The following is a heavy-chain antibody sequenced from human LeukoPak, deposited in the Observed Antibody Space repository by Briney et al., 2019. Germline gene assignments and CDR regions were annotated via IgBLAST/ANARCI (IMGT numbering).Heavy chain of an antibody. CDR1: GGSISGSY. CDR2: MYNSGST. J-gene: IGHJ4*02. CDR3: ARGIESYGDYGY. Sequence: SETLSLTCTVSGGSISGSYWSWIRQPPGKGLEWIAYMYNSGSTNYNPSPKSRVTISIDTSKNQFSLKLSSLTAADTAIYYCARGIESYGDYGYWGQGILVTVSS. V-gene: IGHV4-59*01. D-gene: IGHD4-17*01.